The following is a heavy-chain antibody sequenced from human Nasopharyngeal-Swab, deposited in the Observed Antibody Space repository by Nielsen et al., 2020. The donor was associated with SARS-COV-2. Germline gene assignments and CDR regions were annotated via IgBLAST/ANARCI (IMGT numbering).Heavy chain of an antibody. V-gene: IGHV3-11*04. CDR1: GFTFSDYY. CDR2: ISSSGSTI. Sequence: GESLKISCAASGFTFSDYYMSWIRQAPGKGLEWVSYISSSGSTIYYADSVKGRFTISRDNAKNSLYLQMNSLRAEDTAVYYCASGYSSGWYEWYFDYWGQGTLVTVSS. CDR3: ASGYSSGWYEWYFDY. J-gene: IGHJ4*02. D-gene: IGHD6-19*01.